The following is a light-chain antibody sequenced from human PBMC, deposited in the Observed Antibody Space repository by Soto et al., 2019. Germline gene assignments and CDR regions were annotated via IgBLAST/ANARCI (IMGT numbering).Light chain of an antibody. CDR1: SSNIGAGYD. J-gene: IGLJ1*01. CDR2: GNS. Sequence: QLVLTQPPSVSGAPGQRVTISCTGSSSNIGAGYDVHWYQQLPGTAPKLLIYGNSNRPSGVPDRFSGSKSGTSASLAITGLQAEDEADYYCQSYDSSLIIYVFGTGTKLTVL. V-gene: IGLV1-40*01. CDR3: QSYDSSLIIYV.